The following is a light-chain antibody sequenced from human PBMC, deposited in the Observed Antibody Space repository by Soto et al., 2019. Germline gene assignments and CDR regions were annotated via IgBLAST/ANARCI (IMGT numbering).Light chain of an antibody. CDR2: KAS. CDR3: QQYNSYPWP. V-gene: IGKV1-5*03. CDR1: QSISSW. J-gene: IGKJ1*01. Sequence: DIQMTQSPSTLSASVGDRVTITCRASQSISSWLAWYQQKPGKDPKLLIYKASSLESGVPSRFSGSGSETEFPLTISSLQPDDFATYYCQQYNSYPWPFGQGTKVEI.